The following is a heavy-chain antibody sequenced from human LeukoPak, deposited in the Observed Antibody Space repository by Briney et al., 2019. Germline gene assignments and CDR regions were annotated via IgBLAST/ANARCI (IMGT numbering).Heavy chain of an antibody. CDR1: GFTFSSYA. CDR2: ISGSGGRT. D-gene: IGHD6-13*01. Sequence: GGSLRLSRAASGFTFSSYAMSWVRQAPGKGLEWVSAISGSGGRTYYADSVKGRFTISRDNSKNTLYLQMNSLRAEDTAVYYCAKHRYSSSWYYFDYWGQGTLVTVSS. CDR3: AKHRYSSSWYYFDY. V-gene: IGHV3-23*01. J-gene: IGHJ4*02.